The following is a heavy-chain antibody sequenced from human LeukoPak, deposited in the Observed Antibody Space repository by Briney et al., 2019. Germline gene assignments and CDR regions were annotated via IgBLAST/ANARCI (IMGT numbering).Heavy chain of an antibody. V-gene: IGHV3-23*01. CDR1: GFTFSNYA. Sequence: GGSPRLSCAASGFTFSNYAMSWVRQAPGKGLEWVSAISSSADSTYYADSVKGRFTISRDNSKNTLYLQMNSLRAEDTAVYYCAKDRKRFLEWLLYQYYFDYWGQGTLVTVSS. CDR2: ISSSADST. J-gene: IGHJ4*02. D-gene: IGHD3-3*01. CDR3: AKDRKRFLEWLLYQYYFDY.